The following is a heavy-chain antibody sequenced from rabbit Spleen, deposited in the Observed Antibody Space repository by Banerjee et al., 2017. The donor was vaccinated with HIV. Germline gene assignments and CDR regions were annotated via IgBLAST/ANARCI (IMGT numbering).Heavy chain of an antibody. Sequence: QEQLVESGGGLVQPEGSLTLTCTASGFSFSSSYYMCWVRQAPGKGLEWIGCIYTGSSGRTYYASWAKGRFTISKTSSTTVTLQMISLTAADTATYFCARDTGSSFSSYGMDLWGQGTLVTVS. CDR3: ARDTGSSFSSYGMDL. D-gene: IGHD8-1*01. CDR2: IYTGSSGRT. J-gene: IGHJ6*01. V-gene: IGHV1S45*01. CDR1: GFSFSSSYY.